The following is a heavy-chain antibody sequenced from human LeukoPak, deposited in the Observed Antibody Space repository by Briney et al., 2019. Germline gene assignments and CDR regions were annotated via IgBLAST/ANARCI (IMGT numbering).Heavy chain of an antibody. CDR1: GYTFTSYG. D-gene: IGHD3-16*01. CDR2: ISGNSGNT. CDR3: ARGGDYFDN. Sequence: ASVKVSCKTSGYTFTSYGVSWVRQAPGQGLEWMGWISGNSGNTNYAQKLQGRITMTIDKSTSTADMELRNLRSDDTAVYYCARGGDYFDNWGQGTLVTVSS. J-gene: IGHJ4*02. V-gene: IGHV1-18*01.